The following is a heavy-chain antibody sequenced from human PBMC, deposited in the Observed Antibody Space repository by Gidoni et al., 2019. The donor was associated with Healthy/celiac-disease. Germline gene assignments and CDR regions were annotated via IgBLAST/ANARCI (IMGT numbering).Heavy chain of an antibody. J-gene: IGHJ6*02. CDR3: AKDLELYGLGATANIDYYYYGMDV. CDR2: IPYDGSNK. D-gene: IGHD3-10*01. Sequence: QVQLVESGVGVVHTGRSRRLSCAASGCTFSSYVMHWVRQAPGKGLGWVAVIPYDGSNKYYADSMKGRFTISRDNSKNTLYLQMNSLRAEDTAVYYCAKDLELYGLGATANIDYYYYGMDVWGQGTTVTVSS. CDR1: GCTFSSYV. V-gene: IGHV3-30*18.